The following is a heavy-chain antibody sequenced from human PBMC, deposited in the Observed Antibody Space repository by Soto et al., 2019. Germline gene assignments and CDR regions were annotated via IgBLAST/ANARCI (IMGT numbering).Heavy chain of an antibody. Sequence: PGGSLRLSCAASVFTFSDYYMIWIRQAPGKGLEWVSYISSSSSYTNYADSVKGRFTISRDNAKNSLYLQMNSLRAEDTAVYYCARESGTVRAFDIWGQGTMVTVSS. CDR2: ISSSSSYT. J-gene: IGHJ3*02. CDR1: VFTFSDYY. D-gene: IGHD4-17*01. V-gene: IGHV3-11*06. CDR3: ARESGTVRAFDI.